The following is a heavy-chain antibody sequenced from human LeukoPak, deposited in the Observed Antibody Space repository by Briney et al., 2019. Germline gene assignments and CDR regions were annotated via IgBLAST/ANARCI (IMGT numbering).Heavy chain of an antibody. CDR3: AKGGEIGSSYYYYMDV. CDR1: GFTFSSFG. D-gene: IGHD6-6*01. V-gene: IGHV3-30*02. J-gene: IGHJ6*03. CDR2: IRYDGSNK. Sequence: GGSLRLSCAASGFTFSSFGMHWVRQTPGKGLHWVAFIRYDGSNKYYADSVKGRFTISRDNSKNTLYLQMNSLRAEDTAVYYCAKGGEIGSSYYYYMDVWGKGTTVTVSS.